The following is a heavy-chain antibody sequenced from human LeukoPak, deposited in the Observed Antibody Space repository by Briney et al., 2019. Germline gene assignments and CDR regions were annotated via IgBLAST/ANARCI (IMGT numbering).Heavy chain of an antibody. V-gene: IGHV3-21*01. D-gene: IGHD1-14*01. CDR3: ARDRTLFDY. CDR2: ISSSSSYI. Sequence: GGSLTLSCAASRFTFSSYSMNWVRQAPGKGLEGVSSISSSSSYIYYADSVKGRFTISRDNAKNSLYLQMNRLRAEDTAVYYCARDRTLFDYWGQGTLVTVSS. J-gene: IGHJ4*02. CDR1: RFTFSSYS.